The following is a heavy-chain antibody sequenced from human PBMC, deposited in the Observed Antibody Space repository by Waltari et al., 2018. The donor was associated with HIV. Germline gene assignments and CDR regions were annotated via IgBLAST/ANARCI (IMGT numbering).Heavy chain of an antibody. CDR3: ARYCSGGDCPRLDNGEKSGYDGGDL. Sequence: QALLVQSGAQVKAPGVLVMVSCKGFGYNFAFFHFGRVRLPIAHALEWMGWMNPGTAKTSYPTRFVDRVNMTRDTSTRTAYMELSNLRHEDTAVYFCARYCSGGDCPRLDNGEKSGYDGGDLWGQGTLITVTS. CDR1: GYNFAFFH. CDR2: MNPGTAKT. J-gene: IGHJ5*02. D-gene: IGHD2-21*02. V-gene: IGHV1-8*02.